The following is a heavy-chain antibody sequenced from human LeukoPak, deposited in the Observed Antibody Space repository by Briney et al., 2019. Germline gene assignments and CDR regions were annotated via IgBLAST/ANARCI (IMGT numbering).Heavy chain of an antibody. J-gene: IGHJ4*02. CDR1: GFIFSSYG. CDR2: ISYDGSNK. CDR3: ARLITMVRGVIIPEKSDY. D-gene: IGHD3-10*01. Sequence: GRSLRLSCEASGFIFSSYGMHWVRQAPGKGLEWVAVISYDGSNKYYADSVKGRFTISRDNSKNTLYLQMNSLRAEDTAVYYCARLITMVRGVIIPEKSDYWGQGTLVTVSS. V-gene: IGHV3-30*19.